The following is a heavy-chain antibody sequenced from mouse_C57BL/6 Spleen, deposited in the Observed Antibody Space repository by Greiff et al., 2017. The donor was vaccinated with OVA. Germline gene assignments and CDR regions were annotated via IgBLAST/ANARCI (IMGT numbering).Heavy chain of an antibody. J-gene: IGHJ4*01. CDR2: IWSGGST. D-gene: IGHD2-3*01. CDR1: GFSLTSYG. CDR3: ARNDGNHAMDY. V-gene: IGHV2-2*01. Sequence: VKVVESGPGLVQPSQSLSITCTVSGFSLTSYGVHWVRQSPGKGLEWLGVIWSGGSTDYNAAFISRLSISKDNSKSQVFCKMTSLQADDTAIYYCARNDGNHAMDYGGQGTSVTVSS.